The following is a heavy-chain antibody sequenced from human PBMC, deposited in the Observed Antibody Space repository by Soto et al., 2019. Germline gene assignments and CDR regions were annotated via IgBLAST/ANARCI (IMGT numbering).Heavy chain of an antibody. CDR2: ISDDGSDK. Sequence: QVQLVESGGGVVQPGRSLRLSCAASGFIFTSYGVHWVRQAPGKGLEWVAVISDDGSDKYYADSVKGRLTISRDNSKNTVYLQMNSLRAEDTAVYYCAKDHGIMATVCPWFDPWGQGTLVTVSS. D-gene: IGHD4-4*01. J-gene: IGHJ5*02. CDR3: AKDHGIMATVCPWFDP. V-gene: IGHV3-30*18. CDR1: GFIFTSYG.